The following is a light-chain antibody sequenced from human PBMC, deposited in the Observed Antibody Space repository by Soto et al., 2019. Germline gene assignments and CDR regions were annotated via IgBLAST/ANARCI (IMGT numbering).Light chain of an antibody. CDR2: GAS. J-gene: IGKJ2*03. V-gene: IGKV3-20*01. CDR1: LFINRSY. CDR3: QRYDSSPDR. Sequence: ELVLTQSPGTLSLSPRERATLSCRASLFINRSYLAWYRQTPGQAPTLLIYGASGRATGIPDRFSGSGSGTYFTPTTSRLAPEDFGASYCQRYDSSPDRFGQGTKV.